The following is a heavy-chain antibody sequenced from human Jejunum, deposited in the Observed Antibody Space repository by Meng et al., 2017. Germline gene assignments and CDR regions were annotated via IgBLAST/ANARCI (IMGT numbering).Heavy chain of an antibody. D-gene: IGHD6-19*01. CDR3: ARDWVAVAD. J-gene: IGHJ4*02. CDR1: GFAVSTNY. Sequence: EVQLVATGGGLTQPGGSLSLSCAASGFAVSTNYMSWVRQAPGKGLEWVSVIYSGGNTYYADSVKGRFTISRDGSKNTLYLQMNSLRAEDTAVYYCARDWVAVADWGQGTLVTVSS. V-gene: IGHV3-53*02. CDR2: IYSGGNT.